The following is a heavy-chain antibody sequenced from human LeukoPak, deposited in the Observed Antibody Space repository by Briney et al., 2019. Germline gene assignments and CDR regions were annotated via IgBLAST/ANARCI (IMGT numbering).Heavy chain of an antibody. Sequence: ASVKVSCKASGGTFSSYAISWVRQAPGQGLEWMGRIIPILGIANYAQKFQGRVTITADKSTSTAYMELSSLRSEDTAVYYCARDRYRYDSSGYYGGNYWGQGTLVTVSS. CDR2: IIPILGIA. CDR3: ARDRYRYDSSGYYGGNY. J-gene: IGHJ4*02. D-gene: IGHD3-22*01. V-gene: IGHV1-69*04. CDR1: GGTFSSYA.